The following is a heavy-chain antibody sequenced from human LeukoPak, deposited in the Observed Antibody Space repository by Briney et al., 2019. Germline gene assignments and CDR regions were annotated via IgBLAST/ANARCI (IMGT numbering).Heavy chain of an antibody. Sequence: PSETLSLTCAVYGGSFSGYYWSWIRQPPGKGLEWIGEINPSGSTNYNPSLKSRVTISVDTSKNQFSLKLSSVTAADTAVYYCARGHYYDSSGYYYYYYGMDVWGQGTTVTVSS. D-gene: IGHD3-22*01. CDR1: GGSFSGYY. CDR2: INPSGST. V-gene: IGHV4-34*01. CDR3: ARGHYYDSSGYYYYYYGMDV. J-gene: IGHJ6*02.